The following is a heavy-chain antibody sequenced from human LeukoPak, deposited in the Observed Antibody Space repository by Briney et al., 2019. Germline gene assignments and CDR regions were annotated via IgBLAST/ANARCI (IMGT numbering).Heavy chain of an antibody. CDR2: ISASGGTT. J-gene: IGHJ4*02. CDR3: ANVYYYGSGSYESRYFDY. CDR1: GFSFSSYA. V-gene: IGHV3-23*01. D-gene: IGHD3-10*01. Sequence: GGSLRLSCAASGFSFSSYAMSWVRQAPGKGLEWVSAISASGGTTYYADSVKGRFTISRGNSKNTLYLQMNSLRAEDTAVYFCANVYYYGSGSYESRYFDYWGQGTLVTVSS.